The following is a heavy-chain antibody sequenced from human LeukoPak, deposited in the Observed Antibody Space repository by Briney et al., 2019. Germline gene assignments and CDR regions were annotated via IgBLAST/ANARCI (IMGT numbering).Heavy chain of an antibody. CDR3: ASSLLGYCSSTSCSGLDY. CDR2: IYYSGST. D-gene: IGHD2-2*01. CDR1: GGSISSYY. Sequence: PSETLSLTCTVSGGSISSYYWSWIRQPPGKGLEWIGYIYYSGSTNYNPSLKSRVTISVDRSKNQFSLKLSSVTAADTAVYYCASSLLGYCSSTSCSGLDYWGQGTLVTVSS. J-gene: IGHJ4*02. V-gene: IGHV4-59*12.